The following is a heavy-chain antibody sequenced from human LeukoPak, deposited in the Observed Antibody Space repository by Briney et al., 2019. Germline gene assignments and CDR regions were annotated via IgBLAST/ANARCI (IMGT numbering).Heavy chain of an antibody. Sequence: GGSLRLSCTASGFTFSGSAMHWVRQAPGKGLEWLGRMRTKVHNYATSYGASVKGSFIISRDDSKNTTYLEMISLTSEDTAFYSCARHGPYDSSGLDHWGQGTLVTASS. J-gene: IGHJ4*02. V-gene: IGHV3-73*01. CDR2: MRTKVHNYAT. CDR3: ARHGPYDSSGLDH. D-gene: IGHD3-22*01. CDR1: GFTFSGSA.